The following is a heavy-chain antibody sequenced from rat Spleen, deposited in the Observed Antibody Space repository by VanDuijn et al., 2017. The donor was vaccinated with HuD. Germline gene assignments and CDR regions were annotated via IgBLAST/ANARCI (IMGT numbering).Heavy chain of an antibody. CDR1: GFSLTSYG. J-gene: IGHJ3*01. D-gene: IGHD1-4*01. Sequence: QVHLKESGPGLVQSSQTLSLTCTVSGFSLTSYGVNWVRQPPGKSLVWMGIIWDDGNPNYNSTLKSRLSITRDTSKSQVFLKMNSLQTDDTAIYFCTTGMGFAYWGQGTLVTVSS. CDR3: TTGMGFAY. V-gene: IGHV2-13*01. CDR2: IWDDGNP.